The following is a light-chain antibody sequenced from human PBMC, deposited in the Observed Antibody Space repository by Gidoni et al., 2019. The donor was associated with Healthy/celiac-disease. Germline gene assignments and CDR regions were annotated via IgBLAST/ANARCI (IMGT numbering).Light chain of an antibody. CDR3: MQALQTPLT. CDR2: LGS. V-gene: IGKV2-28*01. CDR1: QSLLHSNGYNY. Sequence: DIVMTQSQLSLPVTPGEPASISCRSSQSLLHSNGYNYLDWYLQKPGQSPQLLIYLGSNRASWVPDRFSCSGSGTYFTLKISRVEAEDVGVYYCMQALQTPLTVGGGTKVEIK. J-gene: IGKJ4*01.